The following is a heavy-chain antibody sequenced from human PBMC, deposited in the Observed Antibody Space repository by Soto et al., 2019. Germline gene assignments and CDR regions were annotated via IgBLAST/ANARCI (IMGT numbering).Heavy chain of an antibody. J-gene: IGHJ4*02. D-gene: IGHD3-10*01. Sequence: QVQLVQSGAEVKKPGASVKVSCKASGYTFTSYGISWVRQAPGQGLEWMGWISAYNGNTNNAQKLQGRVTMTTATSTSTDYMELRSLRADDTAVYYYARQNVLLCFGAYQGYFDYWGQGTLVTVSS. CDR3: ARQNVLLCFGAYQGYFDY. V-gene: IGHV1-18*01. CDR1: GYTFTSYG. CDR2: ISAYNGNT.